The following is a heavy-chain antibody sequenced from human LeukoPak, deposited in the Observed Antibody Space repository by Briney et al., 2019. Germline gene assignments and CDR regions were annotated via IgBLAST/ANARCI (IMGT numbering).Heavy chain of an antibody. CDR2: ITGGRST. Sequence: PGGSLRLSCVASGFTFSSYAMSWVRQAPGKGLEWVSGITGGRSTYYADSVKGRFTISRDNSKNTMSMEMNSLRVEDTAVYYCARDIVAAGLFFDYWGQGTLVTVSS. CDR1: GFTFSSYA. J-gene: IGHJ4*02. CDR3: ARDIVAAGLFFDY. V-gene: IGHV3-23*01. D-gene: IGHD6-13*01.